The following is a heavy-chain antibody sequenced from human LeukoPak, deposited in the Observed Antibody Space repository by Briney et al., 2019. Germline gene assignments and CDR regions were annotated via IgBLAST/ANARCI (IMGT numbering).Heavy chain of an antibody. V-gene: IGHV4-59*01. CDR1: GGSISSYS. J-gene: IGHJ4*02. CDR2: IFYSGST. CDR3: ARDADYGGYYYFGY. Sequence: PSEALSLTCTVSGGSISSYSWSWIRQPPGKGLEWIAYIFYSGSTNYNPSLKSRVTISVDTSKNQFSLKLSSVTAADTAVYYCARDADYGGYYYFGYWGQGTLATVSS. D-gene: IGHD4-23*01.